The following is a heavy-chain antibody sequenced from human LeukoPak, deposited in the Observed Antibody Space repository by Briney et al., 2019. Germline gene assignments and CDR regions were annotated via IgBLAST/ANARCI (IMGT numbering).Heavy chain of an antibody. CDR3: ARPGTIAAAGDNWFDP. Sequence: GGSLRLSCAASGFTFSDYYMNWIRQAPGKGLEWVSYISSSGSTIYYADSVKGRFTISRDNAKNSLYLQMNSLRAEDTAVYYCARPGTIAAAGDNWFDPWGQGTLVTVSS. V-gene: IGHV3-11*01. CDR2: ISSSGSTI. CDR1: GFTFSDYY. D-gene: IGHD6-13*01. J-gene: IGHJ5*02.